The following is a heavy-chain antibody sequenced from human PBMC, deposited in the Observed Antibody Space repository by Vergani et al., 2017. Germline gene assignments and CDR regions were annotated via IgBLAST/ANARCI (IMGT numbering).Heavy chain of an antibody. D-gene: IGHD3-3*01. V-gene: IGHV3-66*02. J-gene: IGHJ6*03. CDR2: IYSGDET. CDR3: ARGVRFWSGYRYYYYYMDV. CDR1: GSTVSGNY. Sequence: ELQLVESGGGLVQPGGSLRLSCAASGSTVSGNYMTWVRQAPGKGLEWVSHIYSGDETYYADSVKGRVTISRDTSKNTLHLQINNLRVEDTAVYYCARGVRFWSGYRYYYYYMDVWGKGTTVTVSS.